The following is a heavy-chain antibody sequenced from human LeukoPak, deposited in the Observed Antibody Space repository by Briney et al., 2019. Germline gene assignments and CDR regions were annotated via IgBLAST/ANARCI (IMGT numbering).Heavy chain of an antibody. CDR1: GFTFSSYW. CDR2: IRSKVYGGAP. V-gene: IGHV3-49*04. Sequence: GGSLRLSCAASGFTFSSYWMSWVRQAPGQGLEWVGFIRSKVYGGAPEHAASVAARFTISRDDSTSIAYLQMNSVQAEDTAVYYCARGSGRYVMVDWWGQGTLVTVSS. D-gene: IGHD6-19*01. J-gene: IGHJ4*02. CDR3: ARGSGRYVMVDW.